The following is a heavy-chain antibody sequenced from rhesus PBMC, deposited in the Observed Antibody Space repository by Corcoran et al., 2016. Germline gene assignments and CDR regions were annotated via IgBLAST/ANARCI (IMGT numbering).Heavy chain of an antibody. CDR2: ISVSRGST. CDR1: GGSFSGYY. Sequence: QVQLQASGPGLVKPSETLALTCAVSGGSFSGYYLGWIRQPPGEGLEWSGYISVSRGSTHDNPSLKSRGTISTDTSKNQFSLKLSSVTAADTAVYYCARDQYGSNVDAFDFWGQGLRVTVSS. D-gene: IGHD4-29*01. V-gene: IGHV4-165*01. J-gene: IGHJ3*01. CDR3: ARDQYGSNVDAFDF.